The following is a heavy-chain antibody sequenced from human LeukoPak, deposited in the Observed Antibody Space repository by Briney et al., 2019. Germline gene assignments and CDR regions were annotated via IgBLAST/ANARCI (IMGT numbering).Heavy chain of an antibody. CDR3: ARSQQLAVGDY. J-gene: IGHJ4*02. V-gene: IGHV5-51*01. D-gene: IGHD6-13*01. CDR2: IYPGDSDT. CDR1: GYRFTDGW. Sequence: GESLKISCKGSGYRFTDGWIGWVRQMPGKGLEWMGIIYPGDSDTRYSPSFQGQVTISADKSISTAYLQWSSLKASETAMYYCARSQQLAVGDYWGQGTLVTVSS.